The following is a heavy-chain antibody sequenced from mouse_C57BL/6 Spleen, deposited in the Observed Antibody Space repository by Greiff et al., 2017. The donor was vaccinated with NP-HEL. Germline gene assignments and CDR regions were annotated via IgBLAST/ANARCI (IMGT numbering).Heavy chain of an antibody. D-gene: IGHD1-1*01. CDR1: GFTFSDYG. J-gene: IGHJ1*03. V-gene: IGHV5-17*01. CDR2: ISSGSSTI. CDR3: ARDYGSSDWYFDV. Sequence: EVHLVESGGGLVKPGGSLKLSCAASGFTFSDYGMHWVRQAPEKGLEWVAYISSGSSTIYYADTVKGRFTISRDNAKNTLFLQMTSLRSEDTAMYYCARDYGSSDWYFDVWGTGTTVTVSS.